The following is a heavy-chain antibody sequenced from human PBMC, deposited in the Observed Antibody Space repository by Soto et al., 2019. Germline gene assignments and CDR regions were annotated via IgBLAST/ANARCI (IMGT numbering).Heavy chain of an antibody. CDR3: TTPEGPLPRGFNYYYGMDV. D-gene: IGHD3-10*01. CDR1: GFTFSNAW. CDR2: IKSKTDGGTT. Sequence: GGSLRLSCAASGFTFSNAWMSWVRQAPGKGLEWVGRIKSKTDGGTTDYAAPVKGRFTISRDDSKNTLYLQMNSLKTEDTAVYYCTTPEGPLPRGFNYYYGMDVWGQGTTVTVS. J-gene: IGHJ6*02. V-gene: IGHV3-15*01.